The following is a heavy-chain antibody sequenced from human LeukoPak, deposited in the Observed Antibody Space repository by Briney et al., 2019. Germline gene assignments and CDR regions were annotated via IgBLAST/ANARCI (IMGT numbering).Heavy chain of an antibody. D-gene: IGHD4-17*01. CDR2: IYSGGST. J-gene: IGHJ4*02. V-gene: IGHV3-53*01. CDR3: ARYYGDYDHTGPFEY. CDR1: GFSVSTNY. Sequence: AGGSVRLSCAASGFSVSTNYMTWVGQAPGKGLEWVSLIYSGGSTYYADSVKGRFTLSRDNSKNTLYLQMNSLRAEDTAVYYCARYYGDYDHTGPFEYCGQGTPVTVSS.